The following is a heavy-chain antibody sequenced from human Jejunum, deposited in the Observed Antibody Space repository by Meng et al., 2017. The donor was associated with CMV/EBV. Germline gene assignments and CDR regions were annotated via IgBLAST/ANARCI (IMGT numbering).Heavy chain of an antibody. V-gene: IGHV4-59*02. CDR1: GVSVVDYW. CDR3: ARDLMTTITTGWFDP. Sequence: GVSVVDYWVSLVRQSPGRRLEWIGSIHYSGTSTFPPSLRGRVTMSVDASKNRFSLRLTSVTAADTAVYYCARDLMTTITTGWFDPWGQGTLVTVSS. D-gene: IGHD4-11*01. CDR2: IHYSGTS. J-gene: IGHJ5*02.